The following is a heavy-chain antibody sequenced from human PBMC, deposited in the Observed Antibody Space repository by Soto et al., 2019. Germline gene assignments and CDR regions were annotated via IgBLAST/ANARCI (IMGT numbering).Heavy chain of an antibody. D-gene: IGHD6-19*01. CDR2: ISYDGRNK. V-gene: IGHV3-30*03. CDR3: VSDGSSGWPYFYDMDV. J-gene: IGHJ6*02. Sequence: QVQLVESGGGVVQPGRSLRLSCAASGFTFSSYGMHWVRQAPGKGLEWVAVISYDGRNKYYADAVKGRFTISRDNSKNTLYLQMSSLRAEDTAVYYCVSDGSSGWPYFYDMDVWGQATTVTFSS. CDR1: GFTFSSYG.